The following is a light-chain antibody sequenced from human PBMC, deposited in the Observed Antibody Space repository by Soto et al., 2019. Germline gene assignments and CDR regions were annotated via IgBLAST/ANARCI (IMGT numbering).Light chain of an antibody. CDR2: DAS. CDR1: QSLSEW. J-gene: IGKJ1*01. Sequence: DIQMTPTPSTLSASVGDTVTITCRASQSLSEWLAWYQQKPGKAPKLLIYDASSLERGVPSRFSGSGSGTEFTLTISSLQPDDFAIYYCQQYKSYFWTFGQGTRVEIK. V-gene: IGKV1-5*01. CDR3: QQYKSYFWT.